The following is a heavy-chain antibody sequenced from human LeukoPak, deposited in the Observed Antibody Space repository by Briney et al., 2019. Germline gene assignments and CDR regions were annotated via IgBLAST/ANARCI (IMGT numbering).Heavy chain of an antibody. J-gene: IGHJ4*01. CDR3: ARARYCYSTNCYYFDY. V-gene: IGHV3-74*01. CDR2: ISSDGTST. CDR1: GFTFSNYW. Sequence: GGSLRLSCAASGFTFSNYWMHWVRQAPGKGLVWVSRISSDGTSTISADSVKGRFTISRDNAKNALYLQMNSLGAEDTAVYYCARARYCYSTNCYYFDYWGHGTLVTVSS. D-gene: IGHD2-2*01.